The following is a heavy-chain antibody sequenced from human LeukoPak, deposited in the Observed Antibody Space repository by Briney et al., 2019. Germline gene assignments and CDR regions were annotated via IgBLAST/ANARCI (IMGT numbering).Heavy chain of an antibody. CDR2: IKTDGSIT. Sequence: PGGSLRLSCAASGFSFSVYWMHWVRQAPGKGPVWVSRIKTDGSITDYADSVKGRFTISGDNAKNTLYLQMNSLRAEDTAVYYCARGSWQLAEEVYWGQGTLVTVSS. V-gene: IGHV3-74*01. CDR3: ARGSWQLAEEVY. J-gene: IGHJ4*02. CDR1: GFSFSVYW. D-gene: IGHD6-6*01.